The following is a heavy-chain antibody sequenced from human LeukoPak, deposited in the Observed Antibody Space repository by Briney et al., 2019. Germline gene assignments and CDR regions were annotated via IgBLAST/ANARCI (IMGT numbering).Heavy chain of an antibody. D-gene: IGHD3-22*01. Sequence: GGSLRLSCAASGFTFSDYYMSWIRQAPRKGLEWVSYISSSGNSIYYADSVKGRITISRDNAKNSLYLQMNSLRAEDTAVYYCARDRYYDSSGYSLYWGQGTLVTVSS. J-gene: IGHJ4*02. CDR1: GFTFSDYY. CDR3: ARDRYYDSSGYSLY. CDR2: ISSSGNSI. V-gene: IGHV3-11*04.